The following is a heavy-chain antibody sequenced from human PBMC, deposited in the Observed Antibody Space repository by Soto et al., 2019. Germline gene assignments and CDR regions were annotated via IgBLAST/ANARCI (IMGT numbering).Heavy chain of an antibody. CDR1: GGSISSGGYY. CDR2: IYYSGST. Sequence: SETLSLTCTVSGGSISSGGYYWSWIRQHPGKGLEWIGYIYYSGSTYYNPSLKSRVTISVDRSKNQFSLKLGSVPAADTAVYTCARLGATVTTSAFDYWGQGTLVTVSS. D-gene: IGHD4-17*01. CDR3: ARLGATVTTSAFDY. J-gene: IGHJ4*02. V-gene: IGHV4-31*03.